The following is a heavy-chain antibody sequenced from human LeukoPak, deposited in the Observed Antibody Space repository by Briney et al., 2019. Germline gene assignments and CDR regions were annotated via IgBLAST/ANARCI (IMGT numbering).Heavy chain of an antibody. D-gene: IGHD6-13*01. CDR1: GFTFSSYS. J-gene: IGHJ4*02. CDR2: ISSSSSYI. V-gene: IGHV3-21*03. Sequence: PGGSLRLSCAASGFTFSSYSMNWVRQAPGKGLEWVSSISSSSSYIYYADSVKGRFTISRDNAKNSLYLQMNSLRAEDTAVYYCARASSSWYGGVGYWGQGTLVTVSS. CDR3: ARASSSWYGGVGY.